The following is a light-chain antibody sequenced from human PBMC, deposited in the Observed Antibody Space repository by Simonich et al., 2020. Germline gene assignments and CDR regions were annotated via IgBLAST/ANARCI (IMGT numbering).Light chain of an antibody. CDR2: DNK. CDR1: SSNIGNNY. V-gene: IGLV1-51*01. J-gene: IGLJ3*02. CDR3: GTWDSSLSAGV. Sequence: QSVLTQPPSVSAAPGQKVTISCSGSSSNIGNNYVSWYQQLPGTAPKLLIYDNKKRPAGIPDLFAGSKSGTSATLGITGLQTGDEADYYCGTWDSSLSAGVFGGGTKLTVL.